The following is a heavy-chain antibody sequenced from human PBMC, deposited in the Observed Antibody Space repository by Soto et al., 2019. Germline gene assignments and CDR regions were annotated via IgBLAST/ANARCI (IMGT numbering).Heavy chain of an antibody. J-gene: IGHJ6*02. V-gene: IGHV4-61*01. CDR3: ARELSGSYYYGMDV. Sequence: PSETLSLTCTVSGGSTSSGSYYWSWIRQPPGKGLEWIGYIYYSGSTNYNPSLRSRVTISVDTSKNQFSLELSSVTAADTAVYYCARELSGSYYYGMDVWGQGTTVTVSS. D-gene: IGHD1-26*01. CDR2: IYYSGST. CDR1: GGSTSSGSYY.